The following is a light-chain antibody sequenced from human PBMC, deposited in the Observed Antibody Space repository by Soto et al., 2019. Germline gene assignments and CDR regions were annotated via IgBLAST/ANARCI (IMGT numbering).Light chain of an antibody. J-gene: IGLJ1*01. CDR1: SSNLGAGYD. CDR2: ANS. Sequence: QSVLTQPPSVSGAPGQRVTISCSGSSSNLGAGYDVQWYQQFPGTAPKLLIYANSARPSGVPDRFSGSKSGTSASLAITGLQAEDEADYYWQSYDSSLIVSKVFGTGTKVTVL. CDR3: QSYDSSLIVSKV. V-gene: IGLV1-40*01.